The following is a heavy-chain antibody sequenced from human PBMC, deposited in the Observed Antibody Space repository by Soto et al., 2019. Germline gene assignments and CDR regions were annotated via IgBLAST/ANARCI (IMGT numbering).Heavy chain of an antibody. V-gene: IGHV3-30*04. CDR3: ARAPGEGRVAHFAY. CDR2: ISNGGNYK. Sequence: GGSLRLSCEMSGFPSRTYAIHWVRQAPGKGLEWVAGISNGGNYKYYADSFNGRFTVSRADSESTVYLQMNRLRPDDTAVFYCARAPGEGRVAHFAYWGQGTLVTVSS. CDR1: GFPSRTYA. D-gene: IGHD4-17*01. J-gene: IGHJ4*02.